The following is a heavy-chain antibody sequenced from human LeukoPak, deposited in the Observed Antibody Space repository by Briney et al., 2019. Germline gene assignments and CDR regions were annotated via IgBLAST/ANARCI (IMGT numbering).Heavy chain of an antibody. CDR3: ARETYYYDSSGYPHAFDI. CDR1: GGSFSGYY. D-gene: IGHD3-22*01. Sequence: SETLSLTCAVYGGSFSGYYWSWIRQPPGEGLEWIGEINHSGSTNYNPSLKSRVTISVDTSKNQFSLKLSSVTAADTAVYYCARETYYYDSSGYPHAFDIWGQGTMVTVSS. CDR2: INHSGST. V-gene: IGHV4-34*01. J-gene: IGHJ3*02.